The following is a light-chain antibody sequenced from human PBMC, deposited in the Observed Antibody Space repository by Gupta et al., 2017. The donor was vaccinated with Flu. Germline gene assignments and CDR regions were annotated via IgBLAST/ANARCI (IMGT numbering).Light chain of an antibody. CDR2: STT. Sequence: SGSVSTDSYPTWYQQAPGQAPRTLIYSTTSRSSGVPDRFSGSILGDRAALTITGAQEDDESEYYCAHYLGTDNVLFGGGTKLTVL. V-gene: IGLV8-61*01. CDR3: AHYLGTDNVL. CDR1: SGSVSTDSY. J-gene: IGLJ2*01.